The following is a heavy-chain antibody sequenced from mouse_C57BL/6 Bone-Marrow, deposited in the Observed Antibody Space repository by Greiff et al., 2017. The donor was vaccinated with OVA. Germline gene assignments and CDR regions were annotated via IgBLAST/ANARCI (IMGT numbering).Heavy chain of an antibody. CDR2: IYPRDGST. D-gene: IGHD1-1*02. J-gene: IGHJ4*01. CDR3: ARGNYADAMDY. Sequence: VQLQESGPELVKPGASVKLSCKASGYTFTSYDINWVKQRPGQGLEWIGWIYPRDGSTKYNEKFKGKATLTVDTSSSTAYMELHSLTSEDSAVYFCARGNYADAMDYWGQGTSVTVSS. V-gene: IGHV1-85*01. CDR1: GYTFTSYD.